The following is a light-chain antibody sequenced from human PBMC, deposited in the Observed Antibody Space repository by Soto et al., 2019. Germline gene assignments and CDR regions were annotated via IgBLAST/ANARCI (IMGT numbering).Light chain of an antibody. Sequence: GDRVTITCRASQSIGTWLAWYQHKPGKAPKLLIYKASSLQGGVPSRFSGSGSGTEFTLTINTLQADDFATYYCQQYSTYSSTFGQGTKVDI. V-gene: IGKV1-5*03. CDR3: QQYSTYSST. CDR2: KAS. CDR1: QSIGTW. J-gene: IGKJ1*01.